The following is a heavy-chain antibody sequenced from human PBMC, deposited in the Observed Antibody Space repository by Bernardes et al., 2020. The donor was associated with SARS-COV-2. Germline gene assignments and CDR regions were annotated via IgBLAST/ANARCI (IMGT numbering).Heavy chain of an antibody. CDR3: ARRGRYNWNDRGDAFDI. V-gene: IGHV1-18*01. CDR1: GYTFTSYG. J-gene: IGHJ3*02. D-gene: IGHD1-1*01. Sequence: ASVKVSCKASGYTFTSYGISWVRQAPGQGLEWMGWISAYNGNTNYAQKLQGRVTMTTDTSTSTAYMELRSLRSDDTAVYYCARRGRYNWNDRGDAFDIWGQGTMVTVPS. CDR2: ISAYNGNT.